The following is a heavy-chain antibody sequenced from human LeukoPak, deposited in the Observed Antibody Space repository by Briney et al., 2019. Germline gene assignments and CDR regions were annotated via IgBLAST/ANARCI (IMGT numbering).Heavy chain of an antibody. D-gene: IGHD3-9*01. Sequence: QPGGSLRLSCAASGFNFGGYAMHWVRQAPGKGLEWVSGLNWNGGHIAYADSVRGRFTISRDNAKNSLYLQMNSLNAEDTAFYFCAKDGGAGCSDDWCPPDSWGQGTLVTVSS. J-gene: IGHJ4*02. CDR2: LNWNGGHI. V-gene: IGHV3-9*01. CDR3: AKDGGAGCSDDWCPPDS. CDR1: GFNFGGYA.